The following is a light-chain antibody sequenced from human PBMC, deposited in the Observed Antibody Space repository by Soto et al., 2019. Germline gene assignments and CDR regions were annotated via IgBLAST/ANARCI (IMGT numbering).Light chain of an antibody. CDR2: GAS. J-gene: IGKJ4*01. CDR1: QRVSTN. CDR3: HQYNNWLT. V-gene: IGKV3-15*01. Sequence: EIVVTQSPATLSVSPGERVTISCRASQRVSTNLAWYQQKPGQAPRLLIYGASTRATGIPARFSGSGSGTEFTLTISSLQSEEFAVYYCHQYNNWLTFGGGTKVEI.